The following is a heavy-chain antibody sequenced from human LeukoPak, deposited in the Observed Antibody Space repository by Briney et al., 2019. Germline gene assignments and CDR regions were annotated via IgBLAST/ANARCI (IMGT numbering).Heavy chain of an antibody. D-gene: IGHD2-2*01. V-gene: IGHV1-2*02. CDR3: ARECSTSCYAYYYYGMDV. Sequence: ASVKVSCKASGFSFTGYDMHWVRQAPGQGLEWMGWINPNSGGTNYAQKFQGRVTMTRDTSISTAYMELSRLRSDDTAVYYCARECSTSCYAYYYYGMDVWGQGTTVTVSS. CDR2: INPNSGGT. CDR1: GFSFTGYD. J-gene: IGHJ6*02.